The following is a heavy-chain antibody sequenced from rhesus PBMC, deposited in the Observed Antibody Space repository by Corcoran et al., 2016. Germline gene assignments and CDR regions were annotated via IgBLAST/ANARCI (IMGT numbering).Heavy chain of an antibody. D-gene: IGHD5-24*01. Sequence: QVQLVQSGAEVKKPGSSVKVSCKASGYTFTDYSIHWVRQAPGQGLEWRGEINQKTGGTNNVQKYQGRGTMTRDTSTSTAYMELSSLRSEDTAVYYCARGGERKYSGYSSYWGQGVLVTVSS. J-gene: IGHJ4*01. CDR3: ARGGERKYSGYSSY. CDR1: GYTFTDYS. V-gene: IGHV1-138*01. CDR2: INQKTGGT.